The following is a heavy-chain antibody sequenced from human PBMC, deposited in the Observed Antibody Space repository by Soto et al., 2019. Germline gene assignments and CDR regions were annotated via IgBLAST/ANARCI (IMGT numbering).Heavy chain of an antibody. V-gene: IGHV1-8*01. CDR3: ASGCDSSGYYYGYYYYGMDV. CDR1: GYTFTSYD. Sequence: ASVKVSCKASGYTFTSYDINWVRQATGQGLELMGWMNPNSGNTGYAQKFQGRVTMTRNTSISTAYMELSSLRSEDMAVYYCASGCDSSGYYYGYYYYGMDVWGQGTTVTVSS. CDR2: MNPNSGNT. J-gene: IGHJ6*02. D-gene: IGHD3-22*01.